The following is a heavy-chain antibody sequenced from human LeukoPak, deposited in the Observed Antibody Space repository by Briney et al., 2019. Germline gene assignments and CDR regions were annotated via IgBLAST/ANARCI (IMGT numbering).Heavy chain of an antibody. CDR1: GGSISSSSYY. J-gene: IGHJ6*03. D-gene: IGHD5-18*01. CDR3: ARVFVDTAMENLYYYYYYMDV. V-gene: IGHV4-39*07. CDR2: IYYSGST. Sequence: PSETLSLTCTVSGGSISSSSYYWGWIRQPPGKGLEWIGSIYYSGSTYYNPSLKSRVTISVDTSRNQFSLKLSSVTAADTAVYYCARVFVDTAMENLYYYYYYMDVWGKGTTVTVSS.